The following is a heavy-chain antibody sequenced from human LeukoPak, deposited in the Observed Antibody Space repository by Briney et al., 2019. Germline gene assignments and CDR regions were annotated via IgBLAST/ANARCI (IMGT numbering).Heavy chain of an antibody. CDR1: GGSFSGYY. V-gene: IGHV4-34*01. D-gene: IGHD3-10*01. J-gene: IGHJ5*02. CDR2: INHSGST. Sequence: TSETLSLTCAVYGGSFSGYYWSWTRQPPGKGLEWIGEINHSGSTNYNPSLKSRVTISVDTSKNQFSLKLSSVTAADTAVYYCAREVLWFGDPRCWFDPWGQGTLVTVSS. CDR3: AREVLWFGDPRCWFDP.